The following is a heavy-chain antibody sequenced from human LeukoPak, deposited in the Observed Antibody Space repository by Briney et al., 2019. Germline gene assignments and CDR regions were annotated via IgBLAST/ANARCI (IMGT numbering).Heavy chain of an antibody. J-gene: IGHJ4*02. CDR2: ISCSGGST. Sequence: PGGSLRLSCAASGFTFNSYAITWVRQAPGKGLEWVSGISCSGGSTYYADSVKGRFTISRDNSKNTLYLQMNSLRAEDTAVYYCAKEKDSSGYFDYWGQGTLVTVSS. V-gene: IGHV3-23*01. D-gene: IGHD2-15*01. CDR1: GFTFNSYA. CDR3: AKEKDSSGYFDY.